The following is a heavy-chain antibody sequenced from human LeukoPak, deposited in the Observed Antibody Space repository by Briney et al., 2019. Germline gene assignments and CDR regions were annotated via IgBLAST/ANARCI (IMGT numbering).Heavy chain of an antibody. CDR1: GYSISSGYY. Sequence: SETLSLTCTVSGYSISSGYYWGWIRQPPGKGLEWIGSIYHSGSTYYNPSLKSRVTISVDTSKNQFSLKLSSVTAADTAVYYCARESYGDTHVDYWGQGTLVTVSS. CDR2: IYHSGST. J-gene: IGHJ4*02. D-gene: IGHD3-10*01. CDR3: ARESYGDTHVDY. V-gene: IGHV4-38-2*02.